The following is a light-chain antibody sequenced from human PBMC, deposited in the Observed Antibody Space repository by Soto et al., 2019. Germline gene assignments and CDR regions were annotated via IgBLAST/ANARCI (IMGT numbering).Light chain of an antibody. Sequence: EIVLTQSPATLSLSPGQRATLSCRASQSVGSYLTWYQQKPGQAPRLLIYDASKRATGIPARFSANGSGADFPLTISSLEPEDFAVYFCQQRSNWPVTFGRGTKVEIK. J-gene: IGKJ4*01. CDR2: DAS. CDR1: QSVGSY. CDR3: QQRSNWPVT. V-gene: IGKV3-11*01.